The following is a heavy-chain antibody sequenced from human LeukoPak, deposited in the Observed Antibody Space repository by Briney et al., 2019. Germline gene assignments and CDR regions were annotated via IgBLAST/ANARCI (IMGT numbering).Heavy chain of an antibody. J-gene: IGHJ4*02. CDR2: IIPILGIA. D-gene: IGHD6-13*01. V-gene: IGHV1-69*04. CDR3: ARHAAAGLHYFDY. CDR1: GGTFSSYA. Sequence: SSVKVSCKASGGTFSSYAISWVRQAPGQGLEWMGRIIPILGIANYAQKFQGRVTITADKSTSTAYMELSSLRSEDTAVYYCARHAAAGLHYFDYWGQRTLVTVSS.